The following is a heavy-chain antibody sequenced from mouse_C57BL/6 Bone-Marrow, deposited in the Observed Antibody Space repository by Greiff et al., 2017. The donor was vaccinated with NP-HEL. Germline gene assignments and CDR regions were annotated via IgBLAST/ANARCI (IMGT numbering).Heavy chain of an antibody. D-gene: IGHD1-1*01. CDR3: ARDGSSYAMDY. CDR2: VYPYHGGP. Sequence: VQLKQSGPVLVTPGPSVQISCKASGFTFTDYYMHWVKQSHGKSLEWIGLVYPYHGGPSYNPKFKGKATLTVAPSSSTAYMELNSLTSEDSAVYCFARDGSSYAMDYWGQGTSVTVSS. J-gene: IGHJ4*01. CDR1: GFTFTDYY. V-gene: IGHV1-36*01.